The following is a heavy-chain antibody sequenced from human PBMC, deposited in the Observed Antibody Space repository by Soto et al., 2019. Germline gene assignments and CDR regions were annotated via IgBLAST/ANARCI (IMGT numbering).Heavy chain of an antibody. CDR1: GYTFTSYG. V-gene: IGHV1-18*01. Sequence: QVQLVQSGAEVKKPGASVKVSCKASGYTFTSYGISWVRQAPGQGLEWMGWISAYNGNTNYAQKLQRRVTMAKDTPTSTAYMDLRSLRSDDTDVYYCARSISQWLVPGPSYAFDFWGQGTMVTVSS. J-gene: IGHJ3*01. CDR3: ARSISQWLVPGPSYAFDF. CDR2: ISAYNGNT. D-gene: IGHD6-19*01.